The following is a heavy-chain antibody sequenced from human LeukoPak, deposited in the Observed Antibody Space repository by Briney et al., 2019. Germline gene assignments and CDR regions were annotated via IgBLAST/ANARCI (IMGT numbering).Heavy chain of an antibody. CDR2: IIPIFGTA. CDR1: GGTFSSYA. V-gene: IGHV1-69*05. Sequence: ASVKVSCKASGGTFSSYAISWVRQAPGQGREWMGGIIPIFGTANYAQKFQGRVTITTDESTSTAYMELSSLRSEDTAVYYCATRDRWLQFPFDYWGQGTLVTVST. D-gene: IGHD5-24*01. CDR3: ATRDRWLQFPFDY. J-gene: IGHJ4*02.